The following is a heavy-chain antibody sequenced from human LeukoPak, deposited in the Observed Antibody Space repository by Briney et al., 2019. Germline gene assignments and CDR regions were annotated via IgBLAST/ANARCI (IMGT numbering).Heavy chain of an antibody. D-gene: IGHD3-22*01. CDR3: ARARASYYDSSGYWGYFDY. Sequence: PGGSLRLSCAASGFSFSRYWMSWVRQTPGKGLEWVANINQDGSDKYYVDSVKGQFTISRDNAKNSLYLQMNSLRAEDTAVYYCARARASYYDSSGYWGYFDYWGQGTLVTVSS. V-gene: IGHV3-7*01. CDR1: GFSFSRYW. J-gene: IGHJ4*02. CDR2: INQDGSDK.